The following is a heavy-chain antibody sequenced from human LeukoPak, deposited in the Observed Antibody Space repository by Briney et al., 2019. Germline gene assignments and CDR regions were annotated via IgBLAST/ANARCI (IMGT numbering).Heavy chain of an antibody. V-gene: IGHV4-34*01. J-gene: IGHJ6*04. CDR1: GGSFSGYY. CDR3: AREAEMYYDILTGYPYYYGMDV. CDR2: INHSGST. D-gene: IGHD3-9*01. Sequence: SETLSLTCAVYGGSFSGYYWSWIRQPPGKGLEWIGEINHSGSTNYNPSLKSRVTISVDTSKNQFSLKLSSVTAADTAVYYCAREAEMYYDILTGYPYYYGMDVWGKGTTVTVSS.